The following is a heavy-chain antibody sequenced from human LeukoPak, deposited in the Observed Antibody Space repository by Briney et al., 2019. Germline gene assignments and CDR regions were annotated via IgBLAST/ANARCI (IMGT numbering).Heavy chain of an antibody. J-gene: IGHJ4*02. CDR2: ITTSSTYI. V-gene: IGHV3-21*01. Sequence: GGSLRLSCAASGFTFSSYSMNWVRQAPGQGLEWVSSITTSSTYIYYADSVKGRFTISRDNAKNSLYLQMNSLRAEDTAVYYCTRGYCSSTSCHHFDYWGQGTLVTVSS. CDR1: GFTFSSYS. CDR3: TRGYCSSTSCHHFDY. D-gene: IGHD2-2*01.